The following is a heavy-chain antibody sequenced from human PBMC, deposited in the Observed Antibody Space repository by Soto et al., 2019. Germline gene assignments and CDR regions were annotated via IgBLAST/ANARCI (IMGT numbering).Heavy chain of an antibody. Sequence: SETLSLTCTVSGGSISSNYWTWIRQPPGKGLEWIGYVYNSGSTNYNPSLKSRVTISEDTSRSQFSLKVNSMSAADTAVYYCARYRREAVAGYTLDYWGQGILVTVSS. V-gene: IGHV4-59*01. CDR3: ARYRREAVAGYTLDY. CDR1: GGSISSNY. J-gene: IGHJ4*02. CDR2: VYNSGST. D-gene: IGHD6-13*01.